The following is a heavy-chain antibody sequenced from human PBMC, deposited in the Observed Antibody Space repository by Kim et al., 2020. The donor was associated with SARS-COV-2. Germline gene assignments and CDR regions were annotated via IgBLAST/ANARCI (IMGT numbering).Heavy chain of an antibody. CDR3: GRTMVRGVIPS. J-gene: IGHJ5*02. D-gene: IGHD3-10*01. CDR1: GYAFTTYP. Sequence: ASVKVSCKASGYAFTTYPMTWVRRAPGHGLEWMGWINTNTGNPTYAQGFTGRFVFSLDTSVSTTYLQINSLQAEDTAVYYCGRTMVRGVIPSWGQGTLV. CDR2: INTNTGNP. V-gene: IGHV7-4-1*02.